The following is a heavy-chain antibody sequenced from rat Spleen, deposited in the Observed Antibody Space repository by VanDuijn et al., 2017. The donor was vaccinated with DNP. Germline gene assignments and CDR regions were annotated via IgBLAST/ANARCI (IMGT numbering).Heavy chain of an antibody. J-gene: IGHJ2*01. V-gene: IGHV5-7*01. CDR1: GFTFSDYN. CDR3: ARPDY. Sequence: EVQLVESGGDLVQPGRSLKLSCAASGFTFSDYNMAWVRQAPKKGLEWVATISYDGTTTYYRDSVKGRFTISRDNAKSILYLQMDSLRSEDTATYYCARPDYWGQGVMVTVSS. CDR2: ISYDGTTT.